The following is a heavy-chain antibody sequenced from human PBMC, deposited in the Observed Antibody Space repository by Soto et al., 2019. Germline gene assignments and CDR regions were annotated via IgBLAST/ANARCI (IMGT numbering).Heavy chain of an antibody. V-gene: IGHV1-8*01. CDR2: MNPNSGNT. CDR1: GYTFTSYD. J-gene: IGHJ5*02. D-gene: IGHD3-10*01. Sequence: QVQLVQSGAEVKKPGASVKVSCKASGYTFTSYDINWVRQATGQGLEWMGWMNPNSGNTAYAQKFQGRVTMTRNTSISTAYRGVGSGGSEDPGVYYGGRGQPGGGGNWFDPWGQGTLVTVSS. CDR3: GRGQPGGGGNWFDP.